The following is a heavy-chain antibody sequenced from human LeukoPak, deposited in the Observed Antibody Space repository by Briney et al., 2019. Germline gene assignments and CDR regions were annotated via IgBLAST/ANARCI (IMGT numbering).Heavy chain of an antibody. J-gene: IGHJ5*02. CDR2: IYYSGST. V-gene: IGHV4-61*08. Sequence: SETLSLTCTVSGGSISSGDYYWSWIRQPPGKGLEWIGYIYYSGSTYYNPSLKSRVTISVDTSKNQFSLKLSSVTAADTAVYYCARVADLYYDYVWGSPNWFDPWGQGTLVTVSS. CDR1: GGSISSGDYY. D-gene: IGHD3-16*01. CDR3: ARVADLYYDYVWGSPNWFDP.